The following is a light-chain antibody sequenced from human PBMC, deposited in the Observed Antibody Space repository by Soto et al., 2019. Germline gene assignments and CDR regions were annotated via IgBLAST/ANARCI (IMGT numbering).Light chain of an antibody. J-gene: IGKJ4*01. CDR2: GAS. Sequence: EIVMTQSPATLSVSPGEGATLSCRASQSVSDNLAWYQQKPGQAPRLLIYGASTRATVIPARFSGSGSGTDFTLTISRLEPEDFAVYYCQQYGSSITVGGGTKVDIK. V-gene: IGKV3D-15*01. CDR3: QQYGSSIT. CDR1: QSVSDN.